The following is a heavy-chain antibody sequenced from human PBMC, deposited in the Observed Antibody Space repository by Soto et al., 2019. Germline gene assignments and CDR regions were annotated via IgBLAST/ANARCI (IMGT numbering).Heavy chain of an antibody. J-gene: IGHJ6*02. D-gene: IGHD2-15*01. CDR1: GYSFTSYW. Sequence: GESLKISCKGSGYSFTSYWIGWVRQMPGKGLEWMGIIYPGDSDTRYSPSFQGQVTISADKSISTAYLQWSSLKASDTAMYYCARRCRGGSCYSYGMDVWGQGTTVTVSS. CDR2: IYPGDSDT. V-gene: IGHV5-51*01. CDR3: ARRCRGGSCYSYGMDV.